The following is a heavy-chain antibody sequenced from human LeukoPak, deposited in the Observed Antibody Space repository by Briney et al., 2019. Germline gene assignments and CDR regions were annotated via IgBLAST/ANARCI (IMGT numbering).Heavy chain of an antibody. D-gene: IGHD1-26*01. CDR3: ARHPYSGSYHFDY. Sequence: EASVTLSCKASGYIFTGYYMHWVRQAPGQGLEWMGWINPNSGGTNSEQKFQGRVTMTRDTSISTAYMELSRLTSDDTAVYYCARHPYSGSYHFDYWGQGTLVTVSS. V-gene: IGHV1-2*02. J-gene: IGHJ4*02. CDR1: GYIFTGYY. CDR2: INPNSGGT.